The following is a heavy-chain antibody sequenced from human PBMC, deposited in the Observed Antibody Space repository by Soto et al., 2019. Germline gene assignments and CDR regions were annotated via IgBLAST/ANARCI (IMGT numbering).Heavy chain of an antibody. CDR1: GFTFSSYA. Sequence: GGSLRLSCAASGFTFSSYAMSWVRQAPGKGLEWVSAISGSGGSTYYADSVKGRFTISRDNSKNTLYLQMNSLRAEDTAVYYCAKDSYYDFWSGYFSGPHYYGMDVWGQGTTVTVSS. J-gene: IGHJ6*02. CDR2: ISGSGGST. V-gene: IGHV3-23*01. D-gene: IGHD3-3*01. CDR3: AKDSYYDFWSGYFSGPHYYGMDV.